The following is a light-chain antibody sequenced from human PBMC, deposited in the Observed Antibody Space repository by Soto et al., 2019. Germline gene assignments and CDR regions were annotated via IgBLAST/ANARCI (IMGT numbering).Light chain of an antibody. Sequence: DIQMTQSPSTLSASVGDRVTITCRASQSISSWLAWYQQKPVKAPKLLIYDASSLESGVPSRFSGSGSGTDFTLTISSLQPEDFATYHCQQANSFPLTFGGGTKVDI. CDR3: QQANSFPLT. CDR2: DAS. J-gene: IGKJ4*01. V-gene: IGKV1-5*01. CDR1: QSISSW.